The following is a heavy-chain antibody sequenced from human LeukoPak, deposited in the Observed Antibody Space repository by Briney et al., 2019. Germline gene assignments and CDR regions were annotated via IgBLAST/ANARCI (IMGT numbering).Heavy chain of an antibody. CDR3: ARGIVGGSWTPGYYYYYYMDV. CDR1: GGSFSGYY. J-gene: IGHJ6*03. V-gene: IGHV4-34*01. Sequence: SQTLSLTCAVYGGSFSGYYWSWIRQPPGKGLEWIGEINHSGSTNYNPSLKSRVTISVDTSKNQFSLKLSSVTAADTAVYYCARGIVGGSWTPGYYYYYYMDVWGKGTTVTVSS. D-gene: IGHD2-15*01. CDR2: INHSGST.